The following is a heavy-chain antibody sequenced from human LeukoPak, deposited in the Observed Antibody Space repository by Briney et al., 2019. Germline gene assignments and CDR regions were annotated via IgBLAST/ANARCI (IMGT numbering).Heavy chain of an antibody. V-gene: IGHV3-53*01. CDR1: GLTVANDY. J-gene: IGHJ4*02. CDR2: VYPSGTT. CDR3: ARGMGRSWSLDN. Sequence: GGSLRLSCAASGLTVANDYMCWVRQAPGEGLECVSVVYPSGTTYYADPVKGRFTISRDNSKNTLCLQMNSLRAEDTAVYYCARGMGRSWSLDNWGQGTLVTVSS. D-gene: IGHD6-13*01.